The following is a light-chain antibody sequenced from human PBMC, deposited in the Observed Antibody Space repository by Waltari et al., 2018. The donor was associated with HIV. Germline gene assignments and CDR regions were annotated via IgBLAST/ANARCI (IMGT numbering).Light chain of an antibody. Sequence: QSALTQPRSVSGSPGQSVTISCTGTSSDVGGYNYVSWYQQHPGKAPKFMIYDVSKRPAGVPDRFSRSKSGNTASLTISGLQAEDEADYYCCSYAGNYTFVFGGGTKLTVL. J-gene: IGLJ2*01. V-gene: IGLV2-11*01. CDR2: DVS. CDR3: CSYAGNYTFV. CDR1: SSDVGGYNY.